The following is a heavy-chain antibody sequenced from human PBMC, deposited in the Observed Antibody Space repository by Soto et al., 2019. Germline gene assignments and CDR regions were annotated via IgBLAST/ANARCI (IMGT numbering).Heavy chain of an antibody. V-gene: IGHV3-30*18. CDR3: AKESHSYGFLRYWYFDL. Sequence: QVQLVESGGGVVQPGRSLRLSCAASGFTFSSYGMHWVRQAPGKGLEWVAVISYDGSNKYYADSVKGRFTISRDNSKNTLYLQMNSLRAEDTAVYYCAKESHSYGFLRYWYFDLWGRGTLVTVSS. D-gene: IGHD5-18*01. CDR2: ISYDGSNK. J-gene: IGHJ2*01. CDR1: GFTFSSYG.